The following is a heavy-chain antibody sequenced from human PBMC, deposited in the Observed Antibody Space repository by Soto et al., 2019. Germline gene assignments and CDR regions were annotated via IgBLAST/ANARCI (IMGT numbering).Heavy chain of an antibody. J-gene: IGHJ1*01. D-gene: IGHD2-21*02. V-gene: IGHV3-23*01. CDR1: GFTFSSYA. Sequence: GGSLRLSWAASGFTFSSYAMSWVRQAPGKGLEWVSIIGASSSYIYYADSVKGRFTISRDNSKNTLYLQMNSLGAEDTAVYYCAKGRDAPEYFQHWGQGTLVTVSS. CDR2: IGASSSYI. CDR3: AKGRDAPEYFQH.